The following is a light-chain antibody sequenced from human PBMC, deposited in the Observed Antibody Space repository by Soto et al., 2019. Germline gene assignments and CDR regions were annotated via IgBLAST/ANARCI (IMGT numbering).Light chain of an antibody. J-gene: IGKJ2*01. V-gene: IGKV1-33*01. CDR1: HDISKS. Sequence: DIQLTQSPSSLSASVGDRVTITCQASHDISKSLNWYQQRPGKAPKLLIHGASSLETGVPSRFSGYGSGTFFTSTISSLQPEDIATYYCQQYDNLLYTFGQGTKLEIK. CDR2: GAS. CDR3: QQYDNLLYT.